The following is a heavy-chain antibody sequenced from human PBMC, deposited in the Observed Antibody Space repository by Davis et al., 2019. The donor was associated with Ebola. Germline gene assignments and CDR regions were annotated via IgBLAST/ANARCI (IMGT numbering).Heavy chain of an antibody. V-gene: IGHV3-23*01. J-gene: IGHJ4*02. D-gene: IGHD3-22*01. CDR3: ARNTMGSGSYYDSSGYYYFDY. Sequence: GGSLRLSCAASGFTFSSYAMSWVRQAPGKGLEWVSAISGSGGSTYYADSVKGRFTISRDNSKNTLYLQMNSLRAEDTAVYYCARNTMGSGSYYDSSGYYYFDYWGQGTLVTVSS. CDR2: ISGSGGST. CDR1: GFTFSSYA.